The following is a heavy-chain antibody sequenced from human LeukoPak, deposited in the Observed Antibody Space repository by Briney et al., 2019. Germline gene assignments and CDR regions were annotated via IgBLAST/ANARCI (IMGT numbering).Heavy chain of an antibody. D-gene: IGHD1-26*01. CDR1: RGTFSSYA. CDR3: ARVSGSNAFDI. CDR2: INPDSGGT. V-gene: IGHV1-2*02. Sequence: ASVKVSCKVSRGTFSSYAISWVRQAPGQGLEWMGWINPDSGGTNYAQKFQGRVTMTRDTSISTAYMDLSSLRSDDTAVYYCARVSGSNAFDIWGQGTMVTVSS. J-gene: IGHJ3*02.